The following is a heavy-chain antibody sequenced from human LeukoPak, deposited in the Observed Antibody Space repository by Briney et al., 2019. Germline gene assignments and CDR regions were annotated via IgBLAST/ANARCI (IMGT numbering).Heavy chain of an antibody. Sequence: ASVQVSCKTSGYTFTSYYIHWLRQAPGQGFEWLGWSDPNSGATKYEHFQGRVTMTWDTSIDTAYMELSRLRSDDTAVYYCARVAAAGTERGRFDPWGQGTLVTVSS. D-gene: IGHD6-13*01. V-gene: IGHV1-2*02. CDR2: SDPNSGAT. CDR3: ARVAAAGTERGRFDP. J-gene: IGHJ5*02. CDR1: GYTFTSYY.